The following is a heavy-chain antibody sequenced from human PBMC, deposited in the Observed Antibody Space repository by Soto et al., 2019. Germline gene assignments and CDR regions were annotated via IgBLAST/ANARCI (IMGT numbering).Heavy chain of an antibody. CDR3: ARVPGTSSGWYGGYYYYGMDV. V-gene: IGHV1-8*01. CDR1: GYTFTSYD. D-gene: IGHD6-19*01. Sequence: ASVKVSCKASGYTFTSYDINWVRQATGQGLEWMGWMNPNSGNTGYAQKFQGRVTRTRNTSISTAYMELSSLRSEDTAVYYCARVPGTSSGWYGGYYYYGMDVWGQGTTVTVSS. J-gene: IGHJ6*02. CDR2: MNPNSGNT.